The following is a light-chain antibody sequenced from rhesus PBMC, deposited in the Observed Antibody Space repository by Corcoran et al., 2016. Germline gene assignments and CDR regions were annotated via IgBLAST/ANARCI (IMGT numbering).Light chain of an antibody. CDR1: SSDIGGYNY. J-gene: IGLJ6*01. CDR2: EVS. Sequence: QAALTQPRSVSGSPGQSVTISCPGTSSDIGGYNYVSWYQQHPGTAPKLMISEVSKRPSGVSDRFSGSKSGNTASLTISGLQAEDDADYYGSSYAGSNTFVFGSGTKLTVL. V-gene: IGLV2-32*02. CDR3: SSYAGSNTFV.